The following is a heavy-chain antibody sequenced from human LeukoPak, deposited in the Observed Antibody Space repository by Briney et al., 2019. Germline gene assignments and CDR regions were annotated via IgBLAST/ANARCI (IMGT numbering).Heavy chain of an antibody. J-gene: IGHJ4*02. CDR1: GFTVSSNY. D-gene: IGHD2-2*01. Sequence: PGGSLRLSCAASGFTVSSNYMSWVRQAPGKGLEWVSVIHSGVNTFYADSVKGRFTISRDNSKNTLYLQMNSLRAEDTAVYYCARGDIVVVPTAVGSWDYWGQGTLVTVSS. CDR3: ARGDIVVVPTAVGSWDY. V-gene: IGHV3-53*01. CDR2: IHSGVNT.